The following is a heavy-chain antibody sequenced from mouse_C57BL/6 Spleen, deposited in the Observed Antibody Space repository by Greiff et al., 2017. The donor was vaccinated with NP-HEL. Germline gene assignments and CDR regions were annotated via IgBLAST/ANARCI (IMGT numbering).Heavy chain of an antibody. V-gene: IGHV2-5*01. CDR2: IWRGGST. CDR1: GFSLTSYG. Sequence: QVQLQQSGPGLVQPSQSLSITCTVSGFSLTSYGVHWVRQSPGKGLEWLGVIWRGGSTDYNAAFMSRLSITKDNSKSQVFFKMNSLQADDTAIYYCAKNFGYGTLYYYAMDYWGQGTSVTVSS. D-gene: IGHD2-1*01. J-gene: IGHJ4*01. CDR3: AKNFGYGTLYYYAMDY.